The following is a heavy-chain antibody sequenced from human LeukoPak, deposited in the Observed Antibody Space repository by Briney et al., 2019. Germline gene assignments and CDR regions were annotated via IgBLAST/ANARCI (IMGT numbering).Heavy chain of an antibody. CDR2: IHSGGTT. Sequence: GGSLRLSCAASGFTVSNNYMSWVRQAPGKGRECGSVIHSGGTTNYADSVQGRFTISRDNSKTTVYLHMNSLRAEDAAVYYCARDSDSGYGPFASWGQGTLVTVS. D-gene: IGHD5-12*01. CDR3: ARDSDSGYGPFAS. V-gene: IGHV3-53*01. J-gene: IGHJ4*02. CDR1: GFTVSNNY.